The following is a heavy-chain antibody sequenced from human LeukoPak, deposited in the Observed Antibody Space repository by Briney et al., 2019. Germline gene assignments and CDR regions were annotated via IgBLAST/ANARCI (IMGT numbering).Heavy chain of an antibody. V-gene: IGHV4-59*01. CDR1: GGSISSYY. J-gene: IGHJ4*02. Sequence: SETLSLTCTVSGGSISSYYWSWIRQPPGKGLEWIGYIYYSGSTNYNPSLKSRVTISVDTSKNQFSLKLNSVTAEDTAVYYCARTRYCSSTSCSPVLQNFDYWGQGTLVTVSS. D-gene: IGHD2-2*01. CDR2: IYYSGST. CDR3: ARTRYCSSTSCSPVLQNFDY.